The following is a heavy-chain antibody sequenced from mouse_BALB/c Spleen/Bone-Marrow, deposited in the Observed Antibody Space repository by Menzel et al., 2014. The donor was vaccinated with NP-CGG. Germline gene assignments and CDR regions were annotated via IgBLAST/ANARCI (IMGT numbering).Heavy chain of an antibody. CDR1: GFTFSSYA. V-gene: IGHV5-9-3*01. J-gene: IGHJ1*01. CDR2: INSGGSDT. Sequence: EVQLQQSGGGLVKPGGSLKLSCAASGFTFSSYAMSWVRQTPEKGLEWVAIINSGGSDTYYPDSVKGRFTISRDNDKNTLYLQMSSLRSEDTAMYYCARHGGGSSLWYFDVWGAGTTVTVSS. D-gene: IGHD1-1*01. CDR3: ARHGGGSSLWYFDV.